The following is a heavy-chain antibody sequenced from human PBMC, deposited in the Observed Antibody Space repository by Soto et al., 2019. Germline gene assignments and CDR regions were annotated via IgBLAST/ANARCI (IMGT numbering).Heavy chain of an antibody. Sequence: QVQLQESGPGLVKPSQTLSLTCTVSGGSISSGGYYWSWIRQHPGKGLEWIGYIYYNGNTYYNPSLKSRLTISVDTSKNQFALKLSSVTAADTAVYYCARGDYVCGSYAYFDYWGQGTLGSVSS. CDR1: GGSISSGGYY. D-gene: IGHD3-16*01. CDR2: IYYNGNT. J-gene: IGHJ4*02. CDR3: ARGDYVCGSYAYFDY. V-gene: IGHV4-31*03.